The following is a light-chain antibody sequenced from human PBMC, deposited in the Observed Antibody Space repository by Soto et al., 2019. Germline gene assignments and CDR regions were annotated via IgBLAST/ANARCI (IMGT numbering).Light chain of an antibody. J-gene: IGKJ2*01. CDR1: QSVSSSY. V-gene: IGKV3-20*01. CDR2: GAS. CDR3: QQFVSSPPTFT. Sequence: ENVLTQSPGTLSLSPGERATLSCRASQSVSSSYLAWYQQKPGQAPSLLIYGASSRATGIPDRFSGSGSGTDFTLTISRLEPEDFAIYYCQQFVSSPPTFTFGQGTKLEIK.